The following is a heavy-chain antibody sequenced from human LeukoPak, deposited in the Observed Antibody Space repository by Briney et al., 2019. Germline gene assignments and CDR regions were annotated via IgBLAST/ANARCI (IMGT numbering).Heavy chain of an antibody. CDR2: IYSGGST. Sequence: GGSLRLSCAASGFTVSSNYMSWVRQAPGKGLEWVSVIYSGGSTYYADSVKGRFTISRDNSKNTLYLQMNSLRAEDTAVYYCARGDRDLVVDYWGQGTLVTVSS. CDR1: GFTVSSNY. J-gene: IGHJ4*02. V-gene: IGHV3-66*01. D-gene: IGHD2-8*02. CDR3: ARGDRDLVVDY.